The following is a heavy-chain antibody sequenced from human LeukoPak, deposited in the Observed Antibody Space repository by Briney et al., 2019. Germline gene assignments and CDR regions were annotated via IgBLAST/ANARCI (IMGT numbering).Heavy chain of an antibody. D-gene: IGHD3-10*01. Sequence: SETLSLTCTVSGGSISSYYWSWIRQPPGTGLEYIGYIYYSGITDYNPSLKSRLTISVDTSKNQFSLKLNSVTAADTAMYYCARQSAYYHGSGSYYSFWFDPWGQGTLVTVSS. CDR1: GGSISSYY. CDR3: ARQSAYYHGSGSYYSFWFDP. CDR2: IYYSGIT. V-gene: IGHV4-59*08. J-gene: IGHJ5*02.